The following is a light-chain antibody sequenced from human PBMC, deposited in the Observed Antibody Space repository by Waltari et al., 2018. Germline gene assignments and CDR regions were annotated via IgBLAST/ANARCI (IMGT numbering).Light chain of an antibody. V-gene: IGKV3-11*01. CDR2: DAS. CDR3: QQRYNWPPFT. J-gene: IGKJ3*01. CDR1: QNIVRY. Sequence: ETVLTQSPATMSLSPGERATLSCRASQNIVRYLAWYQKKPGHAPRLLIYDASNRASGIPARFSGSGSGTDFTLTISSLEPEDFAVYYCQQRYNWPPFTFGPGTRVDFK.